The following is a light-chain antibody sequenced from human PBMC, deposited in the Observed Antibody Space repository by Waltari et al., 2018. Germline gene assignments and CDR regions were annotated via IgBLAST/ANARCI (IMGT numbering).Light chain of an antibody. Sequence: QSVLTQPASVSGSPGQSITISCTGTSSDVGTYNYVSWYQQYPGKAPTLVIYEVTNRPSGVSVRFSGSKSGSTASLTISVLQPDDEAHYYCSSYTSATTLVVFGPGTWVTV. CDR3: SSYTSATTLVV. J-gene: IGLJ1*01. V-gene: IGLV2-14*01. CDR2: EVT. CDR1: SSDVGTYNY.